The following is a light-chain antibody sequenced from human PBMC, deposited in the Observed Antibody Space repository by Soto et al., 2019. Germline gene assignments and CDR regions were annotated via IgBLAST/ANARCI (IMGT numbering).Light chain of an antibody. CDR2: DAS. CDR1: QRVSNSY. CDR3: QQSEIPPFA. J-gene: IGKJ2*01. Sequence: EIVLTQSPGTLSLFPGDRATLSCRASQRVSNSYLAWFQQKPGQAPRLLIFDASSWAAGVPDRVSGGGSGTDFTLTISALEPEDFALYCCQQSEIPPFAFGQGTRLEI. V-gene: IGKV3-20*01.